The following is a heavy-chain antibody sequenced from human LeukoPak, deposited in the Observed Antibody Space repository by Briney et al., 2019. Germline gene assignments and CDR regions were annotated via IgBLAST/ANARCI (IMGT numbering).Heavy chain of an antibody. D-gene: IGHD3-10*01. CDR2: IRNKANSYTT. J-gene: IGHJ4*02. V-gene: IGHV3-72*01. Sequence: GGFLRLSCAASGFTFSDHYMDWVRQAPGKGLEWVGRIRNKANSYTTEYAASVKGRFTISRDDSKNSLYLQMNSLKTEDTAVYYCARGGDRGVSFYFDYWGQGTLVTVSS. CDR1: GFTFSDHY. CDR3: ARGGDRGVSFYFDY.